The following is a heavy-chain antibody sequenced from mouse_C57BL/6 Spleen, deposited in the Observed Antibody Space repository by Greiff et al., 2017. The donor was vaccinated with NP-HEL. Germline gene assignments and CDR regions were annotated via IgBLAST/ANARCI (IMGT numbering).Heavy chain of an antibody. D-gene: IGHD2-4*01. Sequence: QVQLQQPGAELVRPGSSVKLSCKASGYTFTSYWMHWVKQRPIQGLEWIGNIDPSDSETHYNQKFKDKATLTVDKSSSTAYMHLSSLTSEDSAVYYCAREEMITRYFDYWGQGTTLTVSS. CDR2: IDPSDSET. CDR1: GYTFTSYW. J-gene: IGHJ2*01. V-gene: IGHV1-52*01. CDR3: AREEMITRYFDY.